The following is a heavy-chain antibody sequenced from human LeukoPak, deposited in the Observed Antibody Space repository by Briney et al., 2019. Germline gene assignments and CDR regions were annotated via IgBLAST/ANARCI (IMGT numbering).Heavy chain of an antibody. CDR3: ASTTGITGSGRDY. CDR1: GGSFSGYY. J-gene: IGHJ4*02. CDR2: INHSGST. Sequence: PSETLSLTCAVYGGSFSGYYWSWIRQPPGKGLEWIGEINHSGSTNYNPSLKSRVTISVDTSKNQFSLKLSSVTAADTAVYYCASTTGITGSGRDYWGQGTLVTVSS. D-gene: IGHD1-20*01. V-gene: IGHV4-34*01.